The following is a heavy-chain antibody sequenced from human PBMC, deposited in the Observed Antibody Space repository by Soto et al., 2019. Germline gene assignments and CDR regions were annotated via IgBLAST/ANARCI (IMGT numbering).Heavy chain of an antibody. CDR3: ARGSTVIDCLDS. CDR1: GGSFSGYY. V-gene: IGHV4-34*01. CDR2: INHSGST. D-gene: IGHD3-16*02. Sequence: SETLSLTCAVYGGSFSGYYWSWIRQPPGKGLEWIGEINHSGSTNYNPSLKSRVTISVDTSKNQFSLQLSSVTAADTAVYFCARGSTVIDCLDSWGRGTLVTVSS. J-gene: IGHJ4*02.